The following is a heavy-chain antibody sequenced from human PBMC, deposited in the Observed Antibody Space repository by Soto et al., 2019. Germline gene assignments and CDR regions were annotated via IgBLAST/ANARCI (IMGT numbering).Heavy chain of an antibody. D-gene: IGHD3-10*01. Sequence: LRLSCAASGFTFSSYSMNWVRQAPGKGLEWVSSISSSSSYIYYADSVKGRFTISRDNAKNSLYLQMNSLRAEDTAVYYCARDSAELLLWFGEHYYYYGMDVWGQGTTVTV. V-gene: IGHV3-21*01. J-gene: IGHJ6*02. CDR3: ARDSAELLLWFGEHYYYYGMDV. CDR2: ISSSSSYI. CDR1: GFTFSSYS.